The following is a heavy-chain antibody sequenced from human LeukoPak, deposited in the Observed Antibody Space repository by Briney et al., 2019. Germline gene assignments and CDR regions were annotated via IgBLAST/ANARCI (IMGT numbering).Heavy chain of an antibody. CDR1: GISVRNSY. CDR2: IYSCGVT. V-gene: IGHV3-66*01. D-gene: IGHD1-1*01. Sequence: GGSLRLSCVASGISVRNSYISWVRQAPGKGLEWVSIIYSCGVTYYADSVKGRFTISRDNSKNTLYLQMNSLRAEDTAVYYCARVPEQYDRWFDPWGQGTLVTVSS. CDR3: ARVPEQYDRWFDP. J-gene: IGHJ5*02.